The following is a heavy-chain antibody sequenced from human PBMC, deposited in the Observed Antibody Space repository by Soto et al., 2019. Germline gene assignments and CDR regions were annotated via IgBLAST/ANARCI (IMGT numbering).Heavy chain of an antibody. CDR1: GGSVSSGSYY. Sequence: SETLSLTCTVSGGSVSSGSYYWSWIRQPPGKGLEWIGYIYYSGSTNYNPSLKSRVTISVDTSKNQFSLKLSSVTAADTAVYYCARDFSDYWGQGTLVTVSS. CDR3: ARDFSDY. J-gene: IGHJ4*02. CDR2: IYYSGST. V-gene: IGHV4-61*01.